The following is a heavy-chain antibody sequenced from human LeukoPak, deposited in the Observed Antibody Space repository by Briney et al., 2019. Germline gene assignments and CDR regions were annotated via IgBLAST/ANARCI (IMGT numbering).Heavy chain of an antibody. D-gene: IGHD5-18*01. V-gene: IGHV3-23*01. CDR2: IFGSGGSP. J-gene: IGHJ4*02. CDR1: GFTFGSHA. CDR3: GKTTVGYSSGQKPAWPVDY. Sequence: GGSLRLSCESSGFTFGSHAMYWVRQAPGKGLEWVAGIFGSGGSPHYADSVKGRFTISRDNSRNTVYLQINSLRAEDTAVYYCGKTTVGYSSGQKPAWPVDYWGQGTLVTVSS.